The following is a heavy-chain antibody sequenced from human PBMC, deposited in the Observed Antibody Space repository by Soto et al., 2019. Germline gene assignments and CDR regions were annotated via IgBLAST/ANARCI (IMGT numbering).Heavy chain of an antibody. CDR2: IYPSDSDT. Sequence: PGESLKISCKGSGYNFAGYWIAWGRQMPGKVLGLMGIIYPSDSDTRYRPSFQGQVTISADKSISSAYLQWSSLRASDTAMYYCARGGVSTRTFDYWGQGXPVTVYS. J-gene: IGHJ4*02. D-gene: IGHD3-3*01. V-gene: IGHV5-51*01. CDR1: GYNFAGYW. CDR3: ARGGVSTRTFDY.